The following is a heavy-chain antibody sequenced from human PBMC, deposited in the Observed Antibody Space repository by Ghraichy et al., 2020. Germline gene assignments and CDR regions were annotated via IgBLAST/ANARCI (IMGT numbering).Heavy chain of an antibody. J-gene: IGHJ6*02. D-gene: IGHD3-16*01. CDR1: GGSISSSSYY. CDR3: ARSKRGLMITFGGACMDV. Sequence: SETLSLTCTVSGGSISSSSYYWGWIRQPPGKGLEWIGSIYYSGSTYYNPSLKSRVTISVDTSKNQFSLKLSSVTAADTAVYYCARSKRGLMITFGGACMDVWGQGTTVTVSS. CDR2: IYYSGST. V-gene: IGHV4-39*01.